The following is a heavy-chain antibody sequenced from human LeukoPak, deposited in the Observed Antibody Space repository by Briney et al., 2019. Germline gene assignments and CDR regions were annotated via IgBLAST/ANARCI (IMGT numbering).Heavy chain of an antibody. D-gene: IGHD3-10*01. CDR2: INPSGGST. Sequence: ASVKVSCKASGYTFTSYYMHWVRQAPGQGLEWMGIINPSGGSTSYAQKFQGRVTMTRDTSTSTVYMELSSLRCEDTAVYYCAREAKYYYGSGSYSGPFDPWGQGTLVTVSS. CDR3: AREAKYYYGSGSYSGPFDP. J-gene: IGHJ5*02. V-gene: IGHV1-46*03. CDR1: GYTFTSYY.